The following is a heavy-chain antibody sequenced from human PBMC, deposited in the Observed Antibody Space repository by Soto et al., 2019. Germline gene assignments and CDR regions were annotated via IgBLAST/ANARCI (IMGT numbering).Heavy chain of an antibody. V-gene: IGHV3-74*01. J-gene: IGHJ4*02. Sequence: GGSLNLSCAAIRYRFCNYAMGWVRQAPGKGLVWVSRINSDGSSTSYADSVKGRFTISRDNAKNTLYLQMNSLTAEDTDVYYCARGTLTSVDMVDYWGQGT. D-gene: IGHD5-12*01. CDR1: RYRFCNYA. CDR3: ARGTLTSVDMVDY. CDR2: INSDGSST.